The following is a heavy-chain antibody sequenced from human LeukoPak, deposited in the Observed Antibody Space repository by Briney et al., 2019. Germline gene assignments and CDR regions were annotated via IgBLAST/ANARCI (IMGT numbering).Heavy chain of an antibody. CDR2: IYYSGST. CDR3: ARKVPRGGRAFDI. J-gene: IGHJ3*02. CDR1: GGSISSSSYY. D-gene: IGHD3-16*01. V-gene: IGHV4-39*01. Sequence: SETLSLTCTVSGGSISSSSYYWGWIRQPPGKGLEWIESIYYSGSTYYNPSLKSRVTISVDTSKNQFSLKLSSVTAADTAVYYCARKVPRGGRAFDIWGQGTMVTVSS.